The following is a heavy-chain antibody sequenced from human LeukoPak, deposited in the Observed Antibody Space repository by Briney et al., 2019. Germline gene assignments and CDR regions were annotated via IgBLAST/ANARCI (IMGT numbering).Heavy chain of an antibody. Sequence: PGGSLRLSCAASGFTFDDYAMHWVRQAPGKGLEWVSGVSWNSGSIDYADSVKGRFTISRDNAKNSLYLQMNSLRTEDTALYYCAEDRIGDYDSSGYPSYFDYWGQGTLVTVSS. CDR2: VSWNSGSI. CDR1: GFTFDDYA. V-gene: IGHV3-9*01. D-gene: IGHD3-22*01. J-gene: IGHJ4*02. CDR3: AEDRIGDYDSSGYPSYFDY.